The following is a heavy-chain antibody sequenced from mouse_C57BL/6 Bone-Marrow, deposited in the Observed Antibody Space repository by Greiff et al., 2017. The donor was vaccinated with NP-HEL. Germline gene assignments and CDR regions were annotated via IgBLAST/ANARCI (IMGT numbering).Heavy chain of an antibody. Sequence: EVQLQQSGPELVKPGASVKMSCKASGYTFTDYNMHWVKQSHGKSLEWIGYINPNNGGSSYNQKFKGKATLTVNKSSSKAYMELRSLTSEDSAVYYCARWNYYGSSLYFDYWGQGTTLTVSS. D-gene: IGHD1-1*01. CDR1: GYTFTDYN. V-gene: IGHV1-22*01. J-gene: IGHJ2*01. CDR3: ARWNYYGSSLYFDY. CDR2: INPNNGGS.